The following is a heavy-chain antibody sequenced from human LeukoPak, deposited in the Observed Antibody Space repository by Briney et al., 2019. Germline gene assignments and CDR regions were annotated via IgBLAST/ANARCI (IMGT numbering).Heavy chain of an antibody. CDR2: INPNSGGT. CDR3: ARELQDIAVAGRADY. CDR1: GYTFTGYY. D-gene: IGHD6-19*01. Sequence: ASVKVSCKASGYTFTGYYMHWVRQAPGQGLEWMGWINPNSGGTNYAQKFQGRVTMTRDTSISTAYMELSRLRSDDTAVYYCARELQDIAVAGRADYWGQGTLVTVSS. V-gene: IGHV1-2*02. J-gene: IGHJ4*02.